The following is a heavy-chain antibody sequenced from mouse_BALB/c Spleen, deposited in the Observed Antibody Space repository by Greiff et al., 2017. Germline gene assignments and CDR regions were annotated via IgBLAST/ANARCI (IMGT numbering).Heavy chain of an antibody. D-gene: IGHD2-3*01. J-gene: IGHJ2*01. CDR3: ARGRGPYDYLDY. Sequence: DVKLVESGGGLVKPGGSLKLSCAASGFTFSSYAMSWVRQTPEKRLEWVASISSGGSTYYPDSVKGRFTISRDNARNILYLQMSSLRSEDTAMYYCARGRGPYDYLDYWGQGTTLTVSS. V-gene: IGHV5-6-5*01. CDR1: GFTFSSYA. CDR2: ISSGGST.